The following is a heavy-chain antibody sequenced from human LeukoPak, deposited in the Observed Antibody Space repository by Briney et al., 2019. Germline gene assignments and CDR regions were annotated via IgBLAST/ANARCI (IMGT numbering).Heavy chain of an antibody. Sequence: ASVKVSCKASGYTFTGYYMHWVRQAPGQGLEWMGWINPNSGGTNYAQKFQGRVTMTSDTSISTVYMELSSDDTAVYYCARVRDGSGSYYPFDYWGQGTLVTVSS. J-gene: IGHJ4*02. CDR1: GYTFTGYY. D-gene: IGHD3-10*01. V-gene: IGHV1-2*02. CDR2: INPNSGGT. CDR3: ARVRDGSGSYYPFDY.